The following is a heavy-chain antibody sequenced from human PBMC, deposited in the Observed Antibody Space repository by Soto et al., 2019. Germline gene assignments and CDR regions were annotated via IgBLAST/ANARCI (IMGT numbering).Heavy chain of an antibody. V-gene: IGHV5-10-1*01. Sequence: GESLKISCKGSGYSFAGYWITWVRQKPGKGLEWMGRIDPSDSQTYYSPSFRGHVTISVTKSITTVFLQWSSLRASDTAMYYCARQIYDSDTGPNFQYYFDAWGQGTPVTVSS. J-gene: IGHJ4*02. CDR1: GYSFAGYW. CDR2: IDPSDSQT. D-gene: IGHD3-22*01. CDR3: ARQIYDSDTGPNFQYYFDA.